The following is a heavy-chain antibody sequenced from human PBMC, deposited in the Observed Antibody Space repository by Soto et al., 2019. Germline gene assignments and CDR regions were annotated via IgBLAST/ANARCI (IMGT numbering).Heavy chain of an antibody. D-gene: IGHD3-16*01. CDR1: GGTFSRYA. CDR2: IIAIFGTA. Sequence: QVQLVQSGAEVKKPGSSVKVSCKASGGTFSRYAISWVRQAPGQGLEWMGGIIAIFGTANYAQKFQGRVTITADESTGTAYMELSSLPSEDTAVYYCARDIVFGGTYGMDVWGQGTTVTVSS. J-gene: IGHJ6*02. CDR3: ARDIVFGGTYGMDV. V-gene: IGHV1-69*12.